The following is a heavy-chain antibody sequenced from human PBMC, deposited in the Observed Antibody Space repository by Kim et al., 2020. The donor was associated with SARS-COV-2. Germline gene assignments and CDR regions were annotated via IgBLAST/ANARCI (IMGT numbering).Heavy chain of an antibody. Sequence: GGSLRLSCAASGFTFSSYVMSWVRQAPGKGLEWLSTISGSGGNTYFADSVKGRFTISRDNSKNTLYLQMNSLRAEDTAIYFCANHLVPYISRRHMDVWGQGTTVTVSS. CDR2: ISGSGGNT. CDR1: GFTFSSYV. CDR3: ANHLVPYISRRHMDV. D-gene: IGHD6-13*01. J-gene: IGHJ6*02. V-gene: IGHV3-23*01.